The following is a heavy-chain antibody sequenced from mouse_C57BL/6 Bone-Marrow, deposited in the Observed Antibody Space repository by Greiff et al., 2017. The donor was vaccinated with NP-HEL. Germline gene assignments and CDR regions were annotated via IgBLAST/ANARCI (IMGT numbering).Heavy chain of an antibody. J-gene: IGHJ1*03. Sequence: EVQLQQSGPVLVKPGASVKMSCKASGYTFTDYYMNWVKQSHGKSLEWIGVLNPYNGGTSYNQKFKGKATLTVDTSSSTAYMELNSLTSEDSAVYYCARNYGSSYWYFDVWGTGTTVTVSS. CDR1: GYTFTDYY. D-gene: IGHD1-1*01. V-gene: IGHV1-19*01. CDR2: LNPYNGGT. CDR3: ARNYGSSYWYFDV.